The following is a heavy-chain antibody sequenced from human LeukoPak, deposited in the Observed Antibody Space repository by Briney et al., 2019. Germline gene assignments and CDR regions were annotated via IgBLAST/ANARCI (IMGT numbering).Heavy chain of an antibody. CDR2: ISNSSSYI. CDR1: GFTFSSCT. D-gene: IGHD6-13*01. J-gene: IGHJ6*04. V-gene: IGHV3-21*01. Sequence: GGSLRLSCAASGFTFSSCTMNWVRQAPGKGLEWVSSISNSSSYIYYTGSVKGRFTISRDIAKNSLYLQMSSVRAEDTAVYYCAREKQPRYYYVMYVWGKGTADSVFS. CDR3: AREKQPRYYYVMYV.